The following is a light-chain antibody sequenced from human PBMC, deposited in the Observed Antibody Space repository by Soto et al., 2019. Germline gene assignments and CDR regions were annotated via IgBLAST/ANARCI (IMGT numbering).Light chain of an antibody. Sequence: EIVMTQSPATLSVSPGERATLSCRASQSISGELAGYQQRPGQPPRLLIYGVSTRATGVPDRFSGSGSGSDFTLTISGLQSEDFAVYYCQQGHDWPLTFGQGTRLDIK. CDR1: QSISGE. CDR2: GVS. CDR3: QQGHDWPLT. J-gene: IGKJ2*01. V-gene: IGKV3-15*01.